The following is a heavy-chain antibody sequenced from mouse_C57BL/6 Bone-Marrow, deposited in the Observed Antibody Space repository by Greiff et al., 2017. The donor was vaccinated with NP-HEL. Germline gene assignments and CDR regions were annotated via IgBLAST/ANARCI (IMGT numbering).Heavy chain of an antibody. D-gene: IGHD2-4*01. CDR2: IDPSDSYT. V-gene: IGHV1-50*01. CDR1: GYTFTSYW. Sequence: QVQLQQPGAELVKPGASVKLSCKASGYTFTSYWMQWVKQRPGQGLEWIGEIDPSDSYTNYNQKFKGKATLTVDTSSSTADMQLSSLTSEDSAVYYCARSSDYDGGYAMDYWGQGTSVTVSS. J-gene: IGHJ4*01. CDR3: ARSSDYDGGYAMDY.